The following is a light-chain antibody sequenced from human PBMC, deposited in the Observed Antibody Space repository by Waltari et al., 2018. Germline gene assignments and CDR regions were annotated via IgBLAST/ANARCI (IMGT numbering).Light chain of an antibody. CDR1: SSNIGHNY. J-gene: IGLJ2*01. CDR3: GTWDNTLTAVV. Sequence: QSVLTQPPSVSAAPGQKVTIPCSGSSSNIGHNYVSWYQQLPGTAPKVLIYENTKRPSGIPDRFSGSQSGTSATLGITGLQTGDEADYYCGTWDNTLTAVVFGGGTKVTVL. V-gene: IGLV1-51*02. CDR2: ENT.